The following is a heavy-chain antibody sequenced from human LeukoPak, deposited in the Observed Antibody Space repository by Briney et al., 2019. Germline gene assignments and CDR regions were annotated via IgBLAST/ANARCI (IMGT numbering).Heavy chain of an antibody. CDR1: GFTFSSYW. D-gene: IGHD1-14*01. V-gene: IGHV3-7*01. CDR3: ARWYGAFDH. Sequence: GGSLRLSCAASGFTFSSYWMSWVRQAPGKGLEWVANIKEDGSEKYYVDSVKGRFTISRNNAKNSLYLQMNSLRADDTAVYYCARWYGAFDHWGQGTRVTVSS. J-gene: IGHJ4*02. CDR2: IKEDGSEK.